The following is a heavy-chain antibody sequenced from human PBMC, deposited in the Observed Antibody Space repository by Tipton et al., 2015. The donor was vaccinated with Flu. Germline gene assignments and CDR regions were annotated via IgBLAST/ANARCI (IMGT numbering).Heavy chain of an antibody. D-gene: IGHD3-9*01. CDR2: IYTSGST. Sequence: TLSLTCNVSGGSISSGSYYWSWIRQPAGKGLEWIGRIYTSGSTNYNPSLKSRVTISVDTSKNQFSLKLSSVTAADTDVYYCARRDYDILTGSRAFDIWGQATMVTVS. V-gene: IGHV4-61*02. J-gene: IGHJ3*02. CDR3: ARRDYDILTGSRAFDI. CDR1: GGSISSGSYY.